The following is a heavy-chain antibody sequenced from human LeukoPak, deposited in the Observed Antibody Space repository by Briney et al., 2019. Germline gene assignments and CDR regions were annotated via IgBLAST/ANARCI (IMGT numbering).Heavy chain of an antibody. CDR3: ARELDCSSTSCPKRNWFDP. D-gene: IGHD2-2*01. J-gene: IGHJ5*02. V-gene: IGHV4-38-2*02. CDR2: IYHSGST. Sequence: SETLSLICAVSGYSISSGYYWGWIRQPPGKGLEWIGSIYHSGSTYYNPSLKSRVTISVDTSKNQFSLKLSSVTAADTAVYYCARELDCSSTSCPKRNWFDPWGQGTLVTVSS. CDR1: GYSISSGYY.